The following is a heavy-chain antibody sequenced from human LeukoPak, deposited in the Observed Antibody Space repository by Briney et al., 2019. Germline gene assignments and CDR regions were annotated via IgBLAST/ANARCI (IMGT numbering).Heavy chain of an antibody. CDR3: ATGPKLRFLEWFPDC. Sequence: ASVKVSCKVSGYTLTELSMHWVRQAPGKGLEWMGGFDPEDGETIYAQKFQGRVTMTEDTSTDTAYMELSSLRSEDTAVYYCATGPKLRFLEWFPDCWGQGTLVTVSS. J-gene: IGHJ4*02. CDR2: FDPEDGET. CDR1: GYTLTELS. D-gene: IGHD3-3*01. V-gene: IGHV1-24*01.